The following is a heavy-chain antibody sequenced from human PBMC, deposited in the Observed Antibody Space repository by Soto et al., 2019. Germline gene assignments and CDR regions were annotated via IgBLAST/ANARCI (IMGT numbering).Heavy chain of an antibody. CDR3: ARSRTVTTRWENYYYMDV. V-gene: IGHV4-34*01. CDR1: GGSFSGYY. D-gene: IGHD4-17*01. CDR2: INHSGST. Sequence: SETLSLTCAVYGGSFSGYYWSWIRQPPGKGLEWIGEINHSGSTNYNPSLKSRVTISVDTSKNQFSLKLSSVTAADTAVYYCARSRTVTTRWENYYYMDVWGKGTTVTVSS. J-gene: IGHJ6*03.